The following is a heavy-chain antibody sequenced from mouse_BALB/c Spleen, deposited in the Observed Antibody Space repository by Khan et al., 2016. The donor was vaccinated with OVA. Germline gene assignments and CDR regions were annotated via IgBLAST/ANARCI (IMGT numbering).Heavy chain of an antibody. CDR1: GYTFTKYG. V-gene: IGHV9-3-1*01. CDR2: INTYTGEP. CDR3: ARVGYSGTMDY. D-gene: IGHD1-1*01. Sequence: QIQLVQSGPELKKPGETVKISCKASGYTFTKYGMNWVKQAPGKGLKWMGWINTYTGEPTYVDDFKGRSAFSLETSASTAYLQINNLKNEDTATYFCARVGYSGTMDYWGQGTSVTVSA. J-gene: IGHJ4*01.